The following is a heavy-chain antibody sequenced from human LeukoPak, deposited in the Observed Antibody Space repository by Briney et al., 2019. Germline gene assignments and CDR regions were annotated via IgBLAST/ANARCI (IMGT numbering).Heavy chain of an antibody. Sequence: QAGGSLRLSCAASGFTFSSFEMNWVRQAPGKGLEWVSYITSSGSTTHYADSVEGRFTISRDNAKNSLYLQMNSLRAEDTAVYYCAGDGTPIHSSGWVYMDVWGKGTTVTISS. D-gene: IGHD6-25*01. J-gene: IGHJ6*03. CDR1: GFTFSSFE. CDR3: AGDGTPIHSSGWVYMDV. CDR2: ITSSGSTT. V-gene: IGHV3-48*03.